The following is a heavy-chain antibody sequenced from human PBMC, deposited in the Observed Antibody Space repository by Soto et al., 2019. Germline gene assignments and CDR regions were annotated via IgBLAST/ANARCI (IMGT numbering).Heavy chain of an antibody. CDR1: GYTFTSYY. J-gene: IGHJ6*02. CDR2: INPSGGST. D-gene: IGHD3-9*01. CDR3: ARVRFSFLTGYPLSAPYYYYYGMDV. Sequence: GSVKVSCKASGYTFTSYYMHWVRQAPGQGLEWMGIINPSGGSTSYAQKFQGRVTMTRDTPTSTVYMELSSLRSEDTAVYYCARVRFSFLTGYPLSAPYYYYYGMDVWGQGTTVTVSS. V-gene: IGHV1-46*01.